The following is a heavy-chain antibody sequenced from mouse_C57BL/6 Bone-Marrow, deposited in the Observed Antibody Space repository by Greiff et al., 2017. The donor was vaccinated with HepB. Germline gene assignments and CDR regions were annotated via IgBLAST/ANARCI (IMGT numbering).Heavy chain of an antibody. D-gene: IGHD1-1*01. CDR1: GFSFNTYA. Sequence: EVKLVESGGGLVQPKGSLKLSCAASGFSFNTYAMNWVRQAPGKGLEWVARIRSKSNNYATYYADSVKDRFTISRDDSESMLYLQMNNLKTEDTAMYYCVRHPAFTTVVAKDYAMDYWGQGTSVTVSS. J-gene: IGHJ4*01. CDR3: VRHPAFTTVVAKDYAMDY. V-gene: IGHV10-1*01. CDR2: IRSKSNNYAT.